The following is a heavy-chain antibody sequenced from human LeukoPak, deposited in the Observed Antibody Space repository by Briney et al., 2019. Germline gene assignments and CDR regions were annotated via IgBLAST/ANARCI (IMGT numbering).Heavy chain of an antibody. CDR1: GGSFSGYY. D-gene: IGHD4-17*01. CDR2: INHSGST. CDR3: APRNPGYGADGMDV. J-gene: IGHJ6*02. V-gene: IGHV4-34*01. Sequence: PSETLSLTCAVYGGSFSGYYWSWIRQPPGKGLEWIGEINHSGSTNYNPSLKSRVTISVDTSKNQFSLKLSSVTAADTAVYYCAPRNPGYGADGMDVWGQGTTVTVSS.